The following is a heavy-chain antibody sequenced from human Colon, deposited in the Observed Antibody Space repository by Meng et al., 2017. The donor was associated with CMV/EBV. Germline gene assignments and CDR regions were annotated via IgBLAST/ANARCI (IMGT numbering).Heavy chain of an antibody. CDR3: AREGRRGTSLPPYFHYYSVDV. D-gene: IGHD2-15*01. V-gene: IGHV4-59*01. J-gene: IGHJ6*02. Sequence: GSLRLSCTVSGGSISSYYWTWIRQPPGKGLEWIGFIYDSGSTNYNPSLKSRVTISLDSSKNQFSLKLNSVTAADTAVYYCAREGRRGTSLPPYFHYYSVDVWGQGTTVTVSS. CDR1: GGSISSYY. CDR2: IYDSGST.